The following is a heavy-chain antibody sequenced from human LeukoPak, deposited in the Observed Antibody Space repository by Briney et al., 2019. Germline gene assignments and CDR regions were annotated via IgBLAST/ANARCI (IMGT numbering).Heavy chain of an antibody. Sequence: PSETLSLTCTVSGGSISRYYWSWIRQPAGKGLEWTGRIYTSGSTNYNPSLKSRVTMSVDTSKNQFSLKLSSVTAADTAVYYCARENHVAVAGTFGYWGQGTLVTVSS. CDR1: GGSISRYY. CDR3: ARENHVAVAGTFGY. D-gene: IGHD6-19*01. J-gene: IGHJ4*02. V-gene: IGHV4-4*07. CDR2: IYTSGST.